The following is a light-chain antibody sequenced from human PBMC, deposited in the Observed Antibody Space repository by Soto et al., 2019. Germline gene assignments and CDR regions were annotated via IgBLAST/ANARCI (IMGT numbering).Light chain of an antibody. CDR1: RNINTE. CDR2: DAS. CDR3: QQYDRLFT. V-gene: IGKV1-33*01. J-gene: IGKJ5*01. Sequence: DIQMTQSPSSLSASAGDRVTITCRASRNINTELNWYQQKPGKAPKLLIHDASTLETGVPSRFSGSGSGSDFSFTISNLQPEDIATYYCQQYDRLFTFGQGTRLEI.